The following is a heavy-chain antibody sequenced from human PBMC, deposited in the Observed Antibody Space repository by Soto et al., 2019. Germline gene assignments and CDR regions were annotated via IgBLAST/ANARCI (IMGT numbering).Heavy chain of an antibody. CDR3: ARAPYSSGWYGDAFDI. V-gene: IGHV3-30-3*01. J-gene: IGHJ3*02. CDR1: GFTFSSYA. CDR2: ISYDGSNK. D-gene: IGHD6-19*01. Sequence: GGSLRLSCAASGFTFSSYAMHWVRQAPGKGLEWVAVISYDGSNKYYADSVKGRFTISRDNSKNTLYLQMNSLRAEDTAVYYCARAPYSSGWYGDAFDIWGQGTMVTVSS.